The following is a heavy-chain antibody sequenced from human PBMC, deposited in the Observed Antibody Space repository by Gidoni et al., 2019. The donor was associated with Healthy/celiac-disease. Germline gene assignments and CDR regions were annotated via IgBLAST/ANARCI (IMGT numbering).Heavy chain of an antibody. CDR3: ASVPLTGYYIWDY. D-gene: IGHD3-9*01. V-gene: IGHV4-31*03. CDR1: GGSISRGGYY. J-gene: IGHJ4*02. CDR2: IYYSGST. Sequence: QVQLQQSGPGLVTPSHTLSLTCTVPGGSISRGGYYWSWVRQHPGKGLEWIGYIYYSGSTYYNPSLKSRVTISVDTSKNQFSLKLSSVTAADTAVYYCASVPLTGYYIWDYWGQGTLVTVSS.